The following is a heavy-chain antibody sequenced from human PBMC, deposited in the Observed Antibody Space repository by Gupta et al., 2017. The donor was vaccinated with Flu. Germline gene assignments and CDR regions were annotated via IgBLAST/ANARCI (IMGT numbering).Heavy chain of an antibody. CDR2: VFYTGTT. D-gene: IGHD1-1*01. J-gene: IGHJ3*01. CDR1: GGSMNTHY. CDR3: ARASLEPTTRAFDV. Sequence: QVQLQESGPGLVKPSETLSPTCAISGGSMNTHYWNWIRLSPVRGLEWIGYVFYTGTTHFNPSFQSRVSMSIDTSERQFSMTLSSVTATDSAVYYCARASLEPTTRAFDVWGPGTGVTV. V-gene: IGHV4-59*08.